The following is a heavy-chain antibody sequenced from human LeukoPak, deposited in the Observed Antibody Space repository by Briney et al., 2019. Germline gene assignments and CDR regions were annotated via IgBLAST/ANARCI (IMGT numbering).Heavy chain of an antibody. V-gene: IGHV3-30*18. CDR2: ISYDGSNN. CDR3: AKDHCSSTSCSYYYYGMDV. CDR1: GFTFSSYG. J-gene: IGHJ6*02. Sequence: GGSLRLSCAASGFTFSSYGMHWVRQAPGKGLEWVAVISYDGSNNYYADSVEGRFTISRDNSKNTLYLQMNSLRAEDTAVYYCAKDHCSSTSCSYYYYGMDVWGQGTTVTVSS. D-gene: IGHD2-2*01.